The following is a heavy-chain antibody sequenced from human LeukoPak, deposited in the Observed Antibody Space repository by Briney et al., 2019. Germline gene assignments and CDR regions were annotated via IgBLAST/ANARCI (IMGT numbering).Heavy chain of an antibody. Sequence: PGVPLRLSCAAWGSTFSSYAMSWVPHAPGKALVGVSSFSCSGGSTYYADCVKGRLPISRDNSKNTLYLQMNSLRAEDTAVYYCAQAPFYDILSGYYGDYWGQGTLASVSS. J-gene: IGHJ4*02. D-gene: IGHD3-9*01. CDR3: AQAPFYDILSGYYGDY. CDR1: GSTFSSYA. CDR2: FSCSGGST. V-gene: IGHV3-23*01.